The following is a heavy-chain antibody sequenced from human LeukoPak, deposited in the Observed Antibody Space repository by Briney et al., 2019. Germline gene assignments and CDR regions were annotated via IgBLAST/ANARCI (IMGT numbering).Heavy chain of an antibody. J-gene: IGHJ4*02. V-gene: IGHV4-59*01. Sequence: SETLSLTCTVSGGSISSYYWSWIRQPPGKGLEWIGYVSYTGSTNCNPSLKSRVTMSVDTSKNQFSLNLSSVTAADTAMYYCARASTVTTWSLGYWGQGILVTVSS. CDR2: VSYTGST. CDR1: GGSISSYY. CDR3: ARASTVTTWSLGY. D-gene: IGHD4-17*01.